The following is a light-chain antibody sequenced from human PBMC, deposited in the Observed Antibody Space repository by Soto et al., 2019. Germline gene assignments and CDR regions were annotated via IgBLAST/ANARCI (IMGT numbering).Light chain of an antibody. CDR2: KAS. V-gene: IGKV1-5*03. Sequence: MQMTQYPSTRSSSIGDRVTITWRASQSINIWLAWYQQKPGKAPNLLIYKASYLQSGVPSRFSGSGSGAEGTITIDSLKTDDVATYYCQQSSSYSWTFGQGTKVDIK. CDR1: QSINIW. CDR3: QQSSSYSWT. J-gene: IGKJ1*01.